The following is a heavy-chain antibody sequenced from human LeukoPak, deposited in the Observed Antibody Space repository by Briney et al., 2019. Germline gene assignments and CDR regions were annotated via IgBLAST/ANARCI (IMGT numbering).Heavy chain of an antibody. D-gene: IGHD3-10*01. CDR2: IYYTGST. J-gene: IGHJ4*02. Sequence: SETLSLTCTVSGGSISSYYWSWIRQPPGKGLEWIGSIYYTGSTYYNPSLKSRVTVSVDTSKNQFSLKLSSVAAADTALYYCARVFGSGTFDYWGQGTLVTVSS. CDR3: ARVFGSGTFDY. CDR1: GGSISSYY. V-gene: IGHV4-59*12.